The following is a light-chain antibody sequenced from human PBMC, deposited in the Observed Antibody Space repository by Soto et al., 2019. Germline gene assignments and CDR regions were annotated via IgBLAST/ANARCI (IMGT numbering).Light chain of an antibody. CDR1: QTIMPY. Sequence: TITCRASQTIMPYLNCYQLKPGKPPKLLIYAASSLQSGVPSRFSGSGSGTDFTLTISSLQPEDFATYACQQSYNFPQTFGRGTKVDIK. V-gene: IGKV1-39*01. CDR2: AAS. CDR3: QQSYNFPQT. J-gene: IGKJ1*01.